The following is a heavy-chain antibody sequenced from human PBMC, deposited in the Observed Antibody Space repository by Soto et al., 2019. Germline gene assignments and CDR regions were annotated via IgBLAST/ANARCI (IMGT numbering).Heavy chain of an antibody. CDR1: GFTFSSYA. V-gene: IGHV3-23*01. J-gene: IGHJ3*02. Sequence: EVQLLESGGGLVQPGGSLRLSCAASGFTFSSYAMSWVRQAPGKGLEWVSTIGGSGGDTYYADSVKGRFTISRDNSKNTLYLQLNSLRAEDTALYYCGKGCMPCLGDVFDIWGQGTMVTVSS. CDR3: GKGCMPCLGDVFDI. D-gene: IGHD2-8*01. CDR2: IGGSGGDT.